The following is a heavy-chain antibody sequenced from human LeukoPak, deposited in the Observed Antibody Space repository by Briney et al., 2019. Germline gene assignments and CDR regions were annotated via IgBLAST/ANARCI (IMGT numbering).Heavy chain of an antibody. V-gene: IGHV3-15*01. J-gene: IGHJ4*02. CDR2: IKSKTDGGTT. CDR1: GFTFSNAW. Sequence: GGSLRLSCAASGFTFSNAWMSWVRQAPGKGLEWVGRIKSKTDGGTTDYAAPVKGRFTISRDDSKNTLYLQMNSLKTEDTAVYYCTTDPPPYSYGQDYWGQGTLVTVSS. CDR3: TTDPPPYSYGQDY. D-gene: IGHD5-18*01.